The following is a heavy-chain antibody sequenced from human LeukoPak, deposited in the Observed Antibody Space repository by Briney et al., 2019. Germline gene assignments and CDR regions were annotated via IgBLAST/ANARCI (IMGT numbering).Heavy chain of an antibody. Sequence: GGSLRLSCAASGFTFSDYNMRWIRQAPGKGLEWVSSISRSGSTKYYADSVKGRFTISRDNAKNSLYLQMNSLRAEDTAFYYCARESSGGYYFDVFDIWGQGTMVTVSS. J-gene: IGHJ3*02. CDR1: GFTFSDYN. CDR3: ARESSGGYYFDVFDI. D-gene: IGHD3-22*01. CDR2: ISRSGSTK. V-gene: IGHV3-11*04.